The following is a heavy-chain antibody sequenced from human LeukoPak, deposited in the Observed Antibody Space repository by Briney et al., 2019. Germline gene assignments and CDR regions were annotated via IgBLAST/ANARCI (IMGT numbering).Heavy chain of an antibody. V-gene: IGHV3-30-3*01. CDR2: ISYDGSNK. D-gene: IGHD3-3*01. J-gene: IGHJ6*04. Sequence: PGGSLRLSWAASGFTFSTYAMHWVRQAPGKGLEWVAVISYDGSNKYYADSVKGRFTISRDNSKNTLYLQMNSLRAGDTAVYYCARDGGSYDFWSGHSDVWGKGTTVTVSS. CDR3: ARDGGSYDFWSGHSDV. CDR1: GFTFSTYA.